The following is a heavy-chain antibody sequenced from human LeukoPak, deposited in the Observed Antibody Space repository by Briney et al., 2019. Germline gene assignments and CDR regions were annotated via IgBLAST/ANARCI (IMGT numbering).Heavy chain of an antibody. V-gene: IGHV1-2*02. CDR2: INPNSGGT. Sequence: VASVKVSYKASGYTFTSSGISWVRQAPGQGLEWMGWINPNSGGTNYAQKFQGRVTMTRDTSISTAYMELSRLRSDDTAVYYCARVSGIGHDYWGQGTLVTVSS. CDR1: GYTFTSSG. J-gene: IGHJ4*02. CDR3: ARVSGIGHDY. D-gene: IGHD6-13*01.